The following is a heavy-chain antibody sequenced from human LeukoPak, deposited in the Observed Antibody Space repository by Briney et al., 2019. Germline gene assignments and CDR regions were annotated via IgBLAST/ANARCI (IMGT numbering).Heavy chain of an antibody. D-gene: IGHD6-19*01. CDR1: GFTFSSYG. Sequence: GGSLRLSCAASGFTFSSYGMHWVRQAPGRGREGVAFIRYDGSNKYYADSVKGRFTISRDNSKNTLYLQMNSLRAEDTAVYYCARGGKRAVAGTRSPQYFQHWGQGTLVTVSS. CDR2: IRYDGSNK. CDR3: ARGGKRAVAGTRSPQYFQH. J-gene: IGHJ1*01. V-gene: IGHV3-30*02.